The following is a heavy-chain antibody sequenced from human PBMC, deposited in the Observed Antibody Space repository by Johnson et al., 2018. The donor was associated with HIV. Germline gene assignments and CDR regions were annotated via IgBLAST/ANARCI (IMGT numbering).Heavy chain of an antibody. D-gene: IGHD3-10*01. CDR2: IWYDGSNT. V-gene: IGHV3-33*01. J-gene: IGHJ3*02. CDR3: ARVLVRGPYPGYAFDI. CDR1: GFTFSSYG. Sequence: QVQLVESGGGVVQPGRSLRLSCAASGFTFSSYGMHWVRQAPGKGLEWVAVIWYDGSNTYYADSVKGRFTISRDNYKNTLYLQMNSLRAEDTAVYYCARVLVRGPYPGYAFDIWGQGTMVTVSS.